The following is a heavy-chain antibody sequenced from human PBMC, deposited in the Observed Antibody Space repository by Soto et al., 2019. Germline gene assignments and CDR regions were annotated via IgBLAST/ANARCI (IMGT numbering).Heavy chain of an antibody. CDR3: SSLGYCTSPRCYTAWFDP. CDR2: IYHSGST. V-gene: IGHV4-4*02. Sequence: SETLSLTCAVSGGSISSSNWWSWVRQPPGKGLEWIGEIYHSGSTNYNPSLKSRVTISVDKSKNQFSLKLSSVTAADTAVYYCSSLGYCTSPRCYTAWFDPCRQGTLVSVS. D-gene: IGHD2-2*02. J-gene: IGHJ5*02. CDR1: GGSISSSNW.